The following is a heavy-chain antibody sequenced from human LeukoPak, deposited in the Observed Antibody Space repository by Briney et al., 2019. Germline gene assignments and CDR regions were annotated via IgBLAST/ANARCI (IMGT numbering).Heavy chain of an antibody. Sequence: GGSLRLSCAASGFTFSSYSMNWVRQAPGKGLEWVSSISSSSSYIYYADSVKGRFTISRDNAKNSLYLQMNSLRAEDTAVYYCARYDFWSGEYYYYYMDVWSKGTTVTVSS. V-gene: IGHV3-21*01. CDR1: GFTFSSYS. CDR2: ISSSSSYI. D-gene: IGHD3-3*01. CDR3: ARYDFWSGEYYYYYMDV. J-gene: IGHJ6*03.